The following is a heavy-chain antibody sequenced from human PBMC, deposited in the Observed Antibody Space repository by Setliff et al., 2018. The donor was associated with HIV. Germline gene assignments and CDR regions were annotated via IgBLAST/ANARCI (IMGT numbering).Heavy chain of an antibody. J-gene: IGHJ6*03. Sequence: ASVKVSCKASGYTFSAYYIHWVRQAPGQGLEWMGWMNPNSGGANSARMFQGKINMTRDSSINTAYLELSNLTYDDSAIYYCARKRRDYYGSGSYFGFYFYYHMDVCGQGTTVTVSS. V-gene: IGHV1-2*02. CDR1: GYTFSAYY. CDR2: MNPNSGGA. D-gene: IGHD3-10*01. CDR3: ARKRRDYYGSGSYFGFYFYYHMDV.